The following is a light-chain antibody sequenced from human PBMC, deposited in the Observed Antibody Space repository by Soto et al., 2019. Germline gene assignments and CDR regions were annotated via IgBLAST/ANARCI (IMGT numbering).Light chain of an antibody. CDR3: QQYSYFAT. CDR2: KAS. J-gene: IGKJ1*01. CDR1: QSISSW. V-gene: IGKV1-5*03. Sequence: DIQMTQSPSTLSASVGDRVTITCRASQSISSWLTWYQQKAGQAHKLLIYKASIVESGVPSRFSGSGSGTEFTLAISRLQPDDSAPYYCQQYSYFATFGQETRVEGK.